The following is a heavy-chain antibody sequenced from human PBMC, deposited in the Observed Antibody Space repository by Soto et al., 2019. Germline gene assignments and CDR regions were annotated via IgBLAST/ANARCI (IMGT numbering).Heavy chain of an antibody. D-gene: IGHD3-10*01. J-gene: IGHJ6*02. CDR1: GGAISISSYY. Sequence: SETLSLTCTVSGGAISISSYYLGWIRQPPGKGLEWIGSIYYSGSTYYNPPLKSRVTISVDTSKNQFSLKLSSVTAADTAVYYCASGFSLDVWGQGTTITVSS. CDR3: ASGFSLDV. V-gene: IGHV4-39*01. CDR2: IYYSGST.